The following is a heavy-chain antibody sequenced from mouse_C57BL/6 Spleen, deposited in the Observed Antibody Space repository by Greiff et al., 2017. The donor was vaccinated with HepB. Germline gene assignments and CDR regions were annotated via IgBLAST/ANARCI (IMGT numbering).Heavy chain of an antibody. D-gene: IGHD1-1*01. Sequence: EVQVVESGGGLVQPKGSLKLSCAASGFSFNTYAMNWVRQAPGKGLEWVARIRSKSNNYATYYADSVKDRFTISRDDSESMLYLQMNNLKTEDTAMYYCVRSYYYGSSFYWYFDVWGTGTTVTVSS. CDR2: IRSKSNNYAT. CDR1: GFSFNTYA. J-gene: IGHJ1*03. CDR3: VRSYYYGSSFYWYFDV. V-gene: IGHV10-1*01.